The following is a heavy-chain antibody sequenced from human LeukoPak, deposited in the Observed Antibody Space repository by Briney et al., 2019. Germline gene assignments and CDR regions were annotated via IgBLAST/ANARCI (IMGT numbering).Heavy chain of an antibody. V-gene: IGHV3-11*01. CDR1: GFSFSDYY. Sequence: PRGSLRLSCAASGFSFSDYYMNWIRQAPGKGLEWVSYSSSSGSSTYYADSVKGRFTISRDYAKNALFLQMNSLRAEDTAVYYCTAAPNTTLGSLGHWGQGTLVTVSS. D-gene: IGHD6-25*01. CDR3: TAAPNTTLGSLGH. CDR2: SSSSGSST. J-gene: IGHJ4*02.